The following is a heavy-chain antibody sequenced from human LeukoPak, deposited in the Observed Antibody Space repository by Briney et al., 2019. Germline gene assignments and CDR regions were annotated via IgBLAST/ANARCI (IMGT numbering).Heavy chain of an antibody. J-gene: IGHJ5*02. Sequence: SETLSLTCTVSGGSISSGGYYWSWIRQHPGKGLEWIGYIYYSGSTYYNPSLKSRVTVSVDTSKNQFSLKLSSVTAADTAVYYCARVKGMDDILTGFDPWGQGTLVTVSS. CDR1: GGSISSGGYY. CDR3: ARVKGMDDILTGFDP. D-gene: IGHD3-9*01. CDR2: IYYSGST. V-gene: IGHV4-31*03.